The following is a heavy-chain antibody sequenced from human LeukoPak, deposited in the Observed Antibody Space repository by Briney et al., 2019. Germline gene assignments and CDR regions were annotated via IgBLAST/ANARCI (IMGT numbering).Heavy chain of an antibody. CDR3: AREESGSSSWVDWFDP. V-gene: IGHV7-4-1*02. D-gene: IGHD6-13*01. Sequence: ASVKVSCKASGYAFTSYAMNWVRQAPGQGLEWMGWINTNTGNPTYAQGFTGRFVFSLDTFVSTAYLQISSLKAEDTAVYYCAREESGSSSWVDWFDPWGQGTLVTVSS. CDR2: INTNTGNP. CDR1: GYAFTSYA. J-gene: IGHJ5*02.